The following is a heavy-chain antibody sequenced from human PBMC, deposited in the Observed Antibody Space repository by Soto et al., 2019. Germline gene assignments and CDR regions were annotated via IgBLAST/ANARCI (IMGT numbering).Heavy chain of an antibody. CDR1: GFIFTNYA. V-gene: IGHV3-23*01. Sequence: PRLSCAASGFIFTNYAIAWVRQAPGRGLEWVSTLSSNGGTTYYADAVKGRFTISRDNSKNTLYLQMNSLRAEDTAVYYCAKVNNHYYYDMDVWGQGTTVTVSS. CDR2: LSSNGGTT. J-gene: IGHJ6*02. CDR3: AKVNNHYYYDMDV.